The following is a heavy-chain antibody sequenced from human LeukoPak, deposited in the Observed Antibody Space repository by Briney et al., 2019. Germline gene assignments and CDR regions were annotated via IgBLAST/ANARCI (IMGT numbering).Heavy chain of an antibody. D-gene: IGHD6-6*01. V-gene: IGHV3-9*01. CDR1: GFTLDDYA. CDR2: ISWNSGII. CDR3: ARDPGAYSSSPIDY. Sequence: GGSLRLSCAASGFTLDDYAMYWVRQAPGKALEWISGISWNSGIIGYADSVKGRFTISRDNAKNSLYLQMNSLRAEDTAVYYCARDPGAYSSSPIDYWGQGTLVTVSS. J-gene: IGHJ4*01.